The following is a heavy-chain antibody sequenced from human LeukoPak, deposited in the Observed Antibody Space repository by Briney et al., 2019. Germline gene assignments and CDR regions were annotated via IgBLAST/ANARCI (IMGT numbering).Heavy chain of an antibody. J-gene: IGHJ6*03. V-gene: IGHV4-39*07. CDR1: GGSINSDNYY. CDR3: ARDFSSSSTVYYYYYMDV. D-gene: IGHD6-6*01. CDR2: IYYSGST. Sequence: PSETLSLTCTVSGGSINSDNYYWGCIRQPPGKGLEWIGSIYYSGSTYYNPSLKSRVTISLDTSKNQFSLKLSSVTAADTAIYYCARDFSSSSTVYYYYYMDVWGKGTTVTVSS.